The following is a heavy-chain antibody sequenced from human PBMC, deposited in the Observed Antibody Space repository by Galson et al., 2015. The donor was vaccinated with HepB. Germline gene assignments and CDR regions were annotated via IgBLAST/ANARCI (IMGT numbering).Heavy chain of an antibody. CDR3: AKENGYTGPSGDF. D-gene: IGHD5-12*01. Sequence: SLRLSCAASGFTFSSYAMHWVRQAPGKGLEWVAVISYDGSNKYYADSVKGRFTISRDNSKNTLYLQMNSLRVEDTAMYYCAKENGYTGPSGDFWGQGTLVTVSS. CDR2: ISYDGSNK. V-gene: IGHV3-30*04. CDR1: GFTFSSYA. J-gene: IGHJ4*02.